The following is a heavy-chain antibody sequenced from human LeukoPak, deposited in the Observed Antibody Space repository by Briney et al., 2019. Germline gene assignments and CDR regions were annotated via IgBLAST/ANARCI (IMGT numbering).Heavy chain of an antibody. CDR1: GFTFSSYG. CDR2: IRYDGSNK. Sequence: GGSLRLSCAASGFTFSSYGMHWVRQAPGKGLEWVAFIRYDGSNKYYADSVKGRFTISRDNSRNTLYLQMNSLRAEDTALYFCAIAPPHYSDTKYLDYWGQGTLVTVSS. J-gene: IGHJ4*02. D-gene: IGHD3-22*01. V-gene: IGHV3-30*02. CDR3: AIAPPHYSDTKYLDY.